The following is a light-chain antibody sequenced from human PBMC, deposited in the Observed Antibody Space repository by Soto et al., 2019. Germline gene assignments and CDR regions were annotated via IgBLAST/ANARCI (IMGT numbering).Light chain of an antibody. CDR1: QSVSSNY. Sequence: MVVTQTPDARCVCPGGRATLSCRPSQSVSSNYLAWYQQKPGQAPRLLIYDASNRATGIPARFSGSGSGTDLTLTISSLDPADFALYYSQQRPTRPLTFGAGTKVDIK. CDR2: DAS. J-gene: IGKJ4*01. CDR3: QQRPTRPLT. V-gene: IGKV3-11*01.